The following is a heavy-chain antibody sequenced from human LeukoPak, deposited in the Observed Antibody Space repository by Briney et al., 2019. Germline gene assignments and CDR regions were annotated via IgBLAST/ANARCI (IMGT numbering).Heavy chain of an antibody. Sequence: GESLRLSCAASGFTFDDYAMNWVRQVRGRGLEWVSGINWNGRITEYADSVKDRFTISRQNTKNSLYLYMNNLGGEDTALYFCARGSVQLWLRDTYYYMDVWGKGTTVTVS. V-gene: IGHV3-20*04. J-gene: IGHJ6*03. CDR1: GFTFDDYA. CDR2: INWNGRIT. D-gene: IGHD5-18*01. CDR3: ARGSVQLWLRDTYYYMDV.